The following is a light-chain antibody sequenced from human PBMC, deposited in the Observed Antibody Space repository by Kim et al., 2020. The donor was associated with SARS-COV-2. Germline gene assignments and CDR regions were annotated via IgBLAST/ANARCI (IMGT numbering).Light chain of an antibody. V-gene: IGLV1-47*01. CDR1: NSKSGSNY. CDR2: RNN. J-gene: IGLJ2*01. CDR3: AAWDDSLSGVV. Sequence: GQRVTISCSGSNSKSGSNYIHWYQQLPGTAPKLLIYRNNQRPSGVPGRFSGSKSGTSASLAISGLRSEDEADYYCAAWDDSLSGVVFGGGTQLTVL.